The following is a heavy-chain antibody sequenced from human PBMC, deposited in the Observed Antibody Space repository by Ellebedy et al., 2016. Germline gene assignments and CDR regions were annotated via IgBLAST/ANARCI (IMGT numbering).Heavy chain of an antibody. V-gene: IGHV3-48*04. J-gene: IGHJ6*02. CDR1: GFTFSSYG. D-gene: IGHD3-10*01. CDR3: ARDQGITMVRGVTGQYYYYYYGMDV. Sequence: GESLKISXAASGFTFSSYGMHWVRQAPGKGLEWVSYISSSSSTIYYADSVKGRFTISRDNAKNSLYLQMNSLRAEDTAVYYCARDQGITMVRGVTGQYYYYYYGMDVWGQGTTVTVSS. CDR2: ISSSSSTI.